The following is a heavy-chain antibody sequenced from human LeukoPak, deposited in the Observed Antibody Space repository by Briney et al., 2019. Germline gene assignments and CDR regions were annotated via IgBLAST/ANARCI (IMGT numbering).Heavy chain of an antibody. CDR3: ARHDNDDDFDY. D-gene: IGHD3-16*01. V-gene: IGHV7-4-1*02. J-gene: IGHJ4*02. Sequence: ASVKISCKASGYTFIRYAINWLRQVPGQGLEWMGWINMYTANPAYAQGFTERFVFSLDASVSTAYLEISNLKAEDTAVYYCARHDNDDDFDYWGQGTLVTVSS. CDR1: GYTFIRYA. CDR2: INMYTANP.